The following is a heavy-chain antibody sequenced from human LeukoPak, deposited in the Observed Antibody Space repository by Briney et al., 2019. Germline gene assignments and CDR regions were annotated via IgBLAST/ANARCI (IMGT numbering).Heavy chain of an antibody. CDR2: VHLDGRT. V-gene: IGHV4-4*02. CDR3: AREGGFYRPLDY. J-gene: IGHJ4*02. CDR1: GGSVSSTNW. D-gene: IGHD3-3*01. Sequence: SETLSLTCAVSGGSVSSTNWWTWFRQPPGKGLEGIGEVHLDGRTNYNPSLTGRLTMSVDLYENHISLKLTSVTAADTAVYYCAREGGFYRPLDYSGQGTLVTVSS.